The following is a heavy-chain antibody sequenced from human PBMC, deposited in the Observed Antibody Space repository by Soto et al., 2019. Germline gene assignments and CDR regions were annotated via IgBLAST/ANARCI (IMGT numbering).Heavy chain of an antibody. CDR1: GYTLTELS. CDR2: FDPEDGET. Sequence: ASVKVSCKVSGYTLTELSMHWVRQAPGKGLEWMGGFDPEDGETIYAQKFQGRVTMTEDTSTDTAYMELSSLRSEDTAVYYCATSVAARPLPAFDIWGQGTMVTVSS. J-gene: IGHJ3*02. CDR3: ATSVAARPLPAFDI. V-gene: IGHV1-24*01. D-gene: IGHD6-6*01.